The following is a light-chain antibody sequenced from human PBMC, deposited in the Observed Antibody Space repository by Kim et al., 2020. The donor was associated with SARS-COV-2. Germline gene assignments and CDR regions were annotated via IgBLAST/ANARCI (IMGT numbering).Light chain of an antibody. V-gene: IGLV3-21*01. CDR3: QMSVTDTDHYV. Sequence: SYELTQPPSVSVAPGQTARITCGGNNIGGHSVHWYQQKPGQAPVLVMYYDRDRPSGIPERFSGSKSASTATLTISRVEAGDEADYYCQMSVTDTDHYVFGAGTKVTVL. CDR2: YDR. CDR1: NIGGHS. J-gene: IGLJ1*01.